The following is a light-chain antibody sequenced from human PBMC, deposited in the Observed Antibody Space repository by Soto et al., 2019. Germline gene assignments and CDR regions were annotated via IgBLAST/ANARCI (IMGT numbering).Light chain of an antibody. CDR2: LNSDRSH. Sequence: QSVLTQSPSASASLGASAKLTCTLSSGHSSYAIAWHQQQPEKGPRYLMKLNSDRSHSKGDGIPDRFSGSSSGAERYLTISSLQSEDEADYYCQTWGTGPAVFGGGTQLTVL. V-gene: IGLV4-69*01. J-gene: IGLJ7*01. CDR3: QTWGTGPAV. CDR1: SGHSSYA.